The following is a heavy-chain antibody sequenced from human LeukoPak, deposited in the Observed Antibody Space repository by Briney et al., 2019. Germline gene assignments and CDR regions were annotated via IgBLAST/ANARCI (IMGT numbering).Heavy chain of an antibody. V-gene: IGHV3-23*01. D-gene: IGHD6-6*01. CDR1: GFTFSSYA. CDR2: ISGSGGST. J-gene: IGHJ6*02. Sequence: GGSLRLSCAASGFTFSSYAMSWVRQAPGKGLEWVSAISGSGGSTYYADSVKGRFTISRDNSKNTLYLQMNSLRAEDTAVYYCAKDSREYTGYYYGMDVWGQGTTVTVSS. CDR3: AKDSREYTGYYYGMDV.